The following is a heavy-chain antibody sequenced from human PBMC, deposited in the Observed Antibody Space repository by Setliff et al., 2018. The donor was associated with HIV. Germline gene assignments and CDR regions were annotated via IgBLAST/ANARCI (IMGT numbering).Heavy chain of an antibody. CDR2: INHSGST. J-gene: IGHJ3*02. CDR1: GGSFSGYY. V-gene: IGHV4-34*01. D-gene: IGHD6-19*01. CDR3: ARAYSSGRYDAFDI. Sequence: PSETLSLTCAVYGGSFSGYYWSWIRQPPGKGLEWIGEINHSGSTNYNPSLKSRVTISVDTSKNQLSLKLSSVTAADTAVYYCARAYSSGRYDAFDIWGQGTMVT.